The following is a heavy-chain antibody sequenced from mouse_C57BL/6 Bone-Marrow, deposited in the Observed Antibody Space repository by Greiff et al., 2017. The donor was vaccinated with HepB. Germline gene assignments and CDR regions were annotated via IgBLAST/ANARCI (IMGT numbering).Heavy chain of an antibody. CDR1: GYSITSGYY. V-gene: IGHV3-6*01. J-gene: IGHJ2*01. Sequence: EVKVEESGPGLVKPSQSLSLTCSVTGYSITSGYYWNWIRQFPGNKLEWMGYISYDGSNNYNPSLKNRISITRDTSKNQFFLKLNSVTTEDTATYYCARALKNWGQGTTLTVSS. CDR2: ISYDGSN. CDR3: ARALKN.